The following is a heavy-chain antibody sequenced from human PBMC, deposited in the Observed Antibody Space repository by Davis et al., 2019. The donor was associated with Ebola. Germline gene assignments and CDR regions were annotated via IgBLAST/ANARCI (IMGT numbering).Heavy chain of an antibody. J-gene: IGHJ4*02. CDR3: ARDKMGSTPLPFDY. D-gene: IGHD2-15*01. V-gene: IGHV1-46*01. Sequence: ASVKVSCKASGFTFSSYYVHWVRQAPGQGLEWMGIINPSFGSTSYAQHLEGRVSMTSDTSTNTVYMAMSSLRSGDTAVYYCARDKMGSTPLPFDYWGQGTLVTVSS. CDR2: INPSFGST. CDR1: GFTFSSYY.